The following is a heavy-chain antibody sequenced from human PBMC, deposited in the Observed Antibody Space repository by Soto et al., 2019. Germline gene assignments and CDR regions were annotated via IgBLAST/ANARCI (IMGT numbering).Heavy chain of an antibody. CDR2: IVVASGQT. CDR3: SADRPYIGVGWWV. Sequence: GASVKVSCKASGSGFIRSGIQWVRQAHGQRLEWIGWIVVASGQTNYAQKFRGRVAITRDTSTATAYIELTGMTSEDTAVYFCSADRPYIGVGWWVWGQGTTVTVSS. V-gene: IGHV1-58*02. J-gene: IGHJ6*02. CDR1: GSGFIRSG. D-gene: IGHD2-15*01.